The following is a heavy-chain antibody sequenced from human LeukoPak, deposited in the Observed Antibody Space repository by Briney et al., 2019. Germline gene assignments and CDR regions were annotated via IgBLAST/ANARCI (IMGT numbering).Heavy chain of an antibody. CDR2: ISGSGGST. J-gene: IGHJ4*02. CDR1: GFTFSSYA. CDR3: ARVFFYGSGSYLD. D-gene: IGHD3-10*01. Sequence: SGGSLRLSCAASGFTFSSYAMSWVRQAPGKGLEWVSAISGSGGSTYYADSVKGRFIISRDNAKNSLFLLMNSLRAEDTAIYYCARVFFYGSGSYLDWGRGTLVTVSS. V-gene: IGHV3-23*01.